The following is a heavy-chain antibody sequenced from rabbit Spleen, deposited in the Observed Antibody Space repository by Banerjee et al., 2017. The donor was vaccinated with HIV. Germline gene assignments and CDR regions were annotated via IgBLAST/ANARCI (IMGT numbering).Heavy chain of an antibody. Sequence: QEQLVESGGGLVKPEGSLKLSCTASGFSFSNKAVMCWVRQAPGKGLEWIACINVITGKAVYASWAKGRFTISKTSSTTVTLQMTSLTAADTATYFCARDAATSFSSYGMDLWGPGTLVTVS. J-gene: IGHJ6*01. CDR2: INVITGKA. D-gene: IGHD8-1*01. CDR1: GFSFSNKAV. V-gene: IGHV1S45*01. CDR3: ARDAATSFSSYGMDL.